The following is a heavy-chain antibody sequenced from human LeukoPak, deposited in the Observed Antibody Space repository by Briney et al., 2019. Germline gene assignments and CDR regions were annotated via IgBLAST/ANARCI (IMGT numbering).Heavy chain of an antibody. V-gene: IGHV4-59*01. D-gene: IGHD3-9*01. CDR3: ARYDILTGYYHAEYFQH. Sequence: SETLSLTCTVSGGSISSYYWSWIRQPPGKGLEWIGYIYYSGSTNYDPSLKSRVTISVDTSKNQFSLKLSSVTAADTAVYYCARYDILTGYYHAEYFQHWGQGTLVTVSS. CDR2: IYYSGST. J-gene: IGHJ1*01. CDR1: GGSISSYY.